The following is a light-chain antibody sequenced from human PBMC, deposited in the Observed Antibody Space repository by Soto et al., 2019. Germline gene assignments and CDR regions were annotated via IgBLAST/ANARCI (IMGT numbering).Light chain of an antibody. CDR1: SSDVGGYNY. J-gene: IGLJ1*01. V-gene: IGLV2-14*01. Sequence: QSALTQPASVSGSPGQSITISCTGTSSDVGGYNYVSWYQQHPGKAPKLMIYDVSNRPSGVSNRFSGSKSGNTASLTISGLQAEDEADYYCSSYTSSTPPHVGTGTKLTVL. CDR3: SSYTSSTPPH. CDR2: DVS.